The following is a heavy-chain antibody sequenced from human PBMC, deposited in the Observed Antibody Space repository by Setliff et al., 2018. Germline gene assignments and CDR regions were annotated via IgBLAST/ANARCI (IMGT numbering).Heavy chain of an antibody. CDR3: ARYYDSSGYYDADFDY. J-gene: IGHJ4*02. CDR2: IYIGGSA. V-gene: IGHV4-4*07. Sequence: PSETLSLTCTASGGSISSYYWSWIRQPAGKGLEWIGHIYIGGSANYNPSLKSRVTISVDTSKNQFSLKLSSVTAADTAVYYCARYYDSSGYYDADFDYWGQGTLVTVSS. CDR1: GGSISSYY. D-gene: IGHD3-22*01.